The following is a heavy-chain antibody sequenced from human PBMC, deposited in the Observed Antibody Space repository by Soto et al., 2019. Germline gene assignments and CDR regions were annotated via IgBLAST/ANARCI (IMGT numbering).Heavy chain of an antibody. CDR2: ISWNSGTI. D-gene: IGHD2-21*02. CDR3: AKSKGGTANGMDV. CDR1: GFSFDEYG. J-gene: IGHJ6*02. Sequence: EVQLVESGGGLVQPGRSLRLSCAASGFSFDEYGMHWVRQAPGKGLEWVSGISWNSGTIGYADSVKGRFSISRDNAKKSRYLQMNSVRAEDRALYYCAKSKGGTANGMDVWGQGTTVIVSS. V-gene: IGHV3-9*01.